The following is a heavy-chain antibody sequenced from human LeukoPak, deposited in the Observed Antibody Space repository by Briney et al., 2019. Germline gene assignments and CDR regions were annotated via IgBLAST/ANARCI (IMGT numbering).Heavy chain of an antibody. CDR3: ARLYYDSSGSINFDY. CDR1: GYSFTSYW. D-gene: IGHD3-22*01. CDR2: IYPGDSDT. J-gene: IGHJ4*02. V-gene: IGHV5-51*01. Sequence: GESLKISCKGSGYSFTSYWIGWVRQMPGKGLEWMGIIYPGDSDTRYSPSFQGQVTISADKSISTAYLQWSSLKASDTAMCYCARLYYDSSGSINFDYWGQGTLVTVSS.